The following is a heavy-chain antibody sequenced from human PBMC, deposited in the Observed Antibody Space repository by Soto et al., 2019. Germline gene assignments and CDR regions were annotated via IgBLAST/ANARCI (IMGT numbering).Heavy chain of an antibody. J-gene: IGHJ3*02. D-gene: IGHD3-3*01. V-gene: IGHV1-8*01. CDR2: MNPNSGNT. CDR1: GYTFTSYD. CDR3: ARGGAYYDFWSGYFLHSDAFDI. Sequence: QVQLVQSGAEVKKPGASVKVSCKASGYTFTSYDINWVRQATGQGLEWMGWMNPNSGNTGYAQKFQGRVTMTRNTSISTAYMELSSLRSEDTAVYYCARGGAYYDFWSGYFLHSDAFDIWGQGTMVTVSS.